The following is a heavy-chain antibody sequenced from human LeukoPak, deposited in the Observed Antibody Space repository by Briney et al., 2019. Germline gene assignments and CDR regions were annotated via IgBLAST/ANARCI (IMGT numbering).Heavy chain of an antibody. D-gene: IGHD3-10*01. CDR2: IRQDGNEF. J-gene: IGHJ1*01. V-gene: IGHV3-7*01. CDR1: GFTFTNYL. Sequence: PGGSLRLSCAASGFTFTNYLMSWVRQVPGKGPEWVANIRQDGNEFYYVDPVKGRFTISRDNAKNSLYLQMNSLRVEDTAVYYCARGPEVVRGVKSEYFQHWGQGTLVTVSS. CDR3: ARGPEVVRGVKSEYFQH.